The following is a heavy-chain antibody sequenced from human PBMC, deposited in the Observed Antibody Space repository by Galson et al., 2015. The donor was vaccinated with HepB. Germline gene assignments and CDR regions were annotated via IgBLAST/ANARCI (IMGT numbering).Heavy chain of an antibody. CDR2: VDPEDGET. V-gene: IGHV1-69-2*01. J-gene: IGHJ4*02. Sequence: VKVSCKVSGYTFTDYCMHWVQQAPGKGLEWMGLVDPEDGETIYAEKFQGRVTITADTSTDTAYMELSSLRSEDTAVYYCATIGGSGERSIDYWGQGTLVTVSS. CDR1: GYTFTDYC. D-gene: IGHD3-10*01. CDR3: ATIGGSGERSIDY.